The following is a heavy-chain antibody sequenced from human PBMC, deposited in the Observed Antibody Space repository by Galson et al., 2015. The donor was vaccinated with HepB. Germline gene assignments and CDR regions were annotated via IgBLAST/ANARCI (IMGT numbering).Heavy chain of an antibody. V-gene: IGHV3-33*01. D-gene: IGHD3-22*01. CDR2: IWYVGSTK. CDR1: GFTFSSYG. CDR3: AREAADYFDSSDYPLGY. Sequence: SLRLSCAASGFTFSSYGMHWVRQAPGKGLEWVAVIWYVGSTKYYSDSVKGRFTVARDNSKNTLYLQVNSLRAEDTALYYCAREAADYFDSSDYPLGYWGQGTLVTVSS. J-gene: IGHJ4*02.